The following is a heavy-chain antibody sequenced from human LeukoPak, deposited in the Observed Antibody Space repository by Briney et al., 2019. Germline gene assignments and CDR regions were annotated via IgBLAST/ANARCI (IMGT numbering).Heavy chain of an antibody. CDR3: ASGKGLLAAPVRYFDY. D-gene: IGHD2-15*01. CDR1: GGTFSSYA. V-gene: IGHV1-69*01. CDR2: SIPIFGTA. Sequence: ASVKVSCKASGGTFSSYAISWVRQAPVYGLERMGGSIPIFGTANYGQKFQGRVTITADESTSTAYMELSSLRSEDTAVYYSASGKGLLAAPVRYFDYWGQGTLVTVSS. J-gene: IGHJ4*02.